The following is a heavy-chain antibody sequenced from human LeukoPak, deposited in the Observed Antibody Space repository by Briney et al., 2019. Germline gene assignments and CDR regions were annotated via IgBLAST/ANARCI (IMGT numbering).Heavy chain of an antibody. CDR3: ARGVTTGY. CDR2: IYRDGST. V-gene: IGHV3-53*01. J-gene: IGHJ4*02. D-gene: IGHD4-11*01. Sequence: GGSLRLSCAASGFSVSSTYMNWVRQAPGKGLEWVSIIYRDGSTYYADYVRGRFTISRDNSKNTLYLQMNSLRVEDTAVYYCARGVTTGYWGQGTLVTVSS. CDR1: GFSVSSTY.